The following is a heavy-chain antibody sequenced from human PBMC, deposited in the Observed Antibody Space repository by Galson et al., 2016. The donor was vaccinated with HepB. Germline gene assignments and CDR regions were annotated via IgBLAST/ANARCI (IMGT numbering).Heavy chain of an antibody. CDR1: GFTFSSYG. CDR2: ISYDGSNN. V-gene: IGHV3-30*18. D-gene: IGHD2-8*01. Sequence: SLRLSCAASGFTFSSYGMHWVRQAPGKGLEWVAVISYDGSNNYYADSVKGRFAISRDNSKNTLYLQMNSLRAEDTAVYYCAKDQGLADCTNGVCYLNWFDPWGQGTLVTVSS. J-gene: IGHJ5*02. CDR3: AKDQGLADCTNGVCYLNWFDP.